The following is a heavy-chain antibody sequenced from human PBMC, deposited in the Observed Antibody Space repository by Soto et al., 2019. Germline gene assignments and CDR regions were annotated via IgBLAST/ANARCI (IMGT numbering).Heavy chain of an antibody. D-gene: IGHD6-19*01. CDR1: RFTFTTYA. J-gene: IGHJ4*02. CDR3: ARCEYISVWYCYFDF. CDR2: MSSDGTNE. V-gene: IGHV3-30-3*01. Sequence: GGSLRLSCAASRFTFTTYAMNWVRQAPGKGLEWVALMSSDGTNEHYADSVRGRFTVSRDNSRNTLFLQMNNLRTDDTAVYYFARCEYISVWYCYFDFWGPGTLVTVSA.